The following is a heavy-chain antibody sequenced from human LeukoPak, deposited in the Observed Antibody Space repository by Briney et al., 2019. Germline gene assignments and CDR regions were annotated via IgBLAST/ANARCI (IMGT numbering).Heavy chain of an antibody. CDR3: ARGYCTGDSCSGAWFDH. Sequence: ASVKVSCKASGFTFTAYHIHWVRQAPGQGLEWMGWINPNSGGTNYAQKFQGRVTMTRDTSISTAYIELNRLRSDDTAVYYCARGYCTGDSCSGAWFDHWGRGTLVTVFS. D-gene: IGHD2-8*02. V-gene: IGHV1-2*02. CDR1: GFTFTAYH. J-gene: IGHJ5*02. CDR2: INPNSGGT.